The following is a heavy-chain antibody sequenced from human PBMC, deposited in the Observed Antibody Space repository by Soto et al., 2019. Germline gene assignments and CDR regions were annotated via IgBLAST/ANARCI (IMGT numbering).Heavy chain of an antibody. CDR3: ALGGYCSGGSCRNDAFDI. D-gene: IGHD2-15*01. CDR1: SGSISSSNW. Sequence: SETLSLTCAVSSGSISSSNWWSWVRQPPGKGLEWIGEIYHSGSTNYNPSLKSRVTISVDKSKNQFSLKLSSVTAADTAVYYCALGGYCSGGSCRNDAFDIWGQGTMVTVSS. V-gene: IGHV4-4*02. CDR2: IYHSGST. J-gene: IGHJ3*02.